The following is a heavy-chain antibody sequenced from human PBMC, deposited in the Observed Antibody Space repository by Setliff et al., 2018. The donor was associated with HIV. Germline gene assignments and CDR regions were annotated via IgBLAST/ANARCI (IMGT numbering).Heavy chain of an antibody. Sequence: ASVKVSCKTSGHPFSNYDIIWVRLAPGQGPEWVGWINPETGDPNYAQKFRGRVLMTRDTSITTAFLHVAKLTSDDTAIYYCATGIPSDLDYWGQGTLVTVSS. CDR3: ATGIPSDLDY. CDR2: INPETGDP. CDR1: GHPFSNYD. D-gene: IGHD2-21*01. J-gene: IGHJ4*01. V-gene: IGHV1-2*02.